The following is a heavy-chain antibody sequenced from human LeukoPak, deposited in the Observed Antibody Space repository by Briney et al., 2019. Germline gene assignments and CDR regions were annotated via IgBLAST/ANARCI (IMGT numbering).Heavy chain of an antibody. Sequence: ASVKVSCTASGYTFTSYDINWVRQATGQGLEWMGWMNPNSGNTGYAQKFQGRVTMTRNTSMSTAYMELSSLRSEDTAVYYCARGPLSSGYYYLYYYGMDVWGQGTTVTVSS. CDR1: GYTFTSYD. D-gene: IGHD3-22*01. CDR3: ARGPLSSGYYYLYYYGMDV. J-gene: IGHJ6*02. V-gene: IGHV1-8*01. CDR2: MNPNSGNT.